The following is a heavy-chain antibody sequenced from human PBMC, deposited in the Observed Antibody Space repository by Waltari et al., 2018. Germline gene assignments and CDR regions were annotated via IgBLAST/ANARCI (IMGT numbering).Heavy chain of an antibody. Sequence: EVQLLESGGGLIQAGGSLRLACAVSGFNVGSNYMSWVRQAPGKGLECVSVVYPAGNTYYADSVKGRFTISRDSSDNTFSLQMNNLKVEDTAVYYCTSPPTYWGQGTQVTVSS. CDR1: GFNVGSNY. CDR2: VYPAGNT. J-gene: IGHJ4*02. V-gene: IGHV3-53*01. CDR3: TSPPTY.